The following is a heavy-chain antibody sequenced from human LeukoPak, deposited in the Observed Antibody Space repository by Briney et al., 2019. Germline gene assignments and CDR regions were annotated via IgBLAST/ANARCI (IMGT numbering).Heavy chain of an antibody. V-gene: IGHV3-30*18. CDR2: ISYDGSNK. Sequence: GGSLRLSCAASGFTFSSYGMHWVRQAPGKGLEWVAVISYDGSNKYYADSVKGRFTISRDNSKNTLYLQMNSLRAEDTAVYYCAKLQKDYGDYVGAFDYWGQGTLVTVSS. J-gene: IGHJ4*02. D-gene: IGHD4-17*01. CDR1: GFTFSSYG. CDR3: AKLQKDYGDYVGAFDY.